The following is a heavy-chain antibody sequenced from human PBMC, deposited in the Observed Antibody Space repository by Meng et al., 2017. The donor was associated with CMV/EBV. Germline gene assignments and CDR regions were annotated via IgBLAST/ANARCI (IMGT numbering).Heavy chain of an antibody. D-gene: IGHD3-3*01. CDR2: INPNSGGT. Sequence: MHWVRQAPGQGLEWMGWINPNSGGTNYAQKFQGRVTMTRDTSISTAYMELSRLRSDDTAVYYCARGVQIFGVVWGSLDQLRSYGMDVWGQGTTVTVSS. CDR3: ARGVQIFGVVWGSLDQLRSYGMDV. V-gene: IGHV1-2*02. J-gene: IGHJ6*02.